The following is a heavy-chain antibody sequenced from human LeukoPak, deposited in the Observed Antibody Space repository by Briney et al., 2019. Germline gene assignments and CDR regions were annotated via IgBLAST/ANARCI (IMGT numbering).Heavy chain of an antibody. CDR3: ARSMYSSGWATYYNYGMNV. D-gene: IGHD6-19*01. Sequence: SQTLSLTCTVSGGSISSGSYYWSWIRQPAGKGLEWIGRIYTSGSTNYNPSLKSRVTMSVDTSKNQFSLRLSSVTAADTAVYYCARSMYSSGWATYYNYGMNVWGQGTTVTVSS. J-gene: IGHJ6*02. CDR1: GGSISSGSYY. CDR2: IYTSGST. V-gene: IGHV4-61*02.